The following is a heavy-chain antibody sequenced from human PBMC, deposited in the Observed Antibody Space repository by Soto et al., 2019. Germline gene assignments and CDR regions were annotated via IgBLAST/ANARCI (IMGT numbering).Heavy chain of an antibody. D-gene: IGHD2-2*01. CDR3: AKVDEADIDCISTSCYVGWFGP. Sequence: GGSLRLSCAASGFNLSDYYMGWIRQAPGKGLEWISYISSSATSRNTYTKDADSVKGRFTISRDSAKKSVYLQMNSLRAEDTAIYYCAKVDEADIDCISTSCYVGWFGPWGQGTLVTVS. J-gene: IGHJ5*02. CDR1: GFNLSDYY. V-gene: IGHV3-11*05. CDR2: ISSSATSRNT.